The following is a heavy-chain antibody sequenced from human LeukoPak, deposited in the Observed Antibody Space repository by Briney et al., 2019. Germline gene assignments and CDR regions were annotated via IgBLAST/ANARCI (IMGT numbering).Heavy chain of an antibody. CDR2: IYTSGST. V-gene: IGHV4-61*02. CDR1: GGSISSGGYY. Sequence: PSETLSLTCTVSGGSISSGGYYWSWIRQPAGKGLEWIGRIYTSGSTNYNPSLKSRVTISVDTSKNQFSLKLSSVTAADTAVYYCARVEWGVFVDYWGQGTLVTVSS. J-gene: IGHJ4*02. CDR3: ARVEWGVFVDY. D-gene: IGHD1-26*01.